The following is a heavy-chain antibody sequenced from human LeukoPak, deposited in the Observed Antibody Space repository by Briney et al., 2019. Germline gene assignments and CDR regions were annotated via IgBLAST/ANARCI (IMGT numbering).Heavy chain of an antibody. D-gene: IGHD2-2*01. V-gene: IGHV1-24*01. Sequence: ASVKVSCKVSGYTLTELSMHWVRQALGKGLEWMGGFDPEDGETIYAQKFQGRVTMTEDTSTDTAYMELSSLRSEDTAVYYCATGVVVVPAAFRNAFDIWGQGTLVTVSS. CDR3: ATGVVVVPAAFRNAFDI. J-gene: IGHJ4*02. CDR1: GYTLTELS. CDR2: FDPEDGET.